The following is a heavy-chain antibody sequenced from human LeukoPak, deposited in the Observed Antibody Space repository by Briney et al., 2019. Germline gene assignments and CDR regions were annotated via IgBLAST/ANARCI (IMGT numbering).Heavy chain of an antibody. CDR3: ARDDNYGSGQPDD. D-gene: IGHD3-10*01. Sequence: VASVKVSCKASGGTFSSYAIGWVRQAPGQGLEWMGWISGYNGNTNYAQKFQGRVTMTTDTSTSTVYMELRSLRSDDTAVYYCARDDNYGSGQPDDWGQGTLVTVSS. J-gene: IGHJ4*02. V-gene: IGHV1-18*01. CDR1: GGTFSSYA. CDR2: ISGYNGNT.